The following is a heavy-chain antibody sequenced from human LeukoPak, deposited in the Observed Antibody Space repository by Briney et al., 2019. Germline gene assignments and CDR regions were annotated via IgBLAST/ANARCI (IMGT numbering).Heavy chain of an antibody. J-gene: IGHJ4*02. CDR2: ISGGGGST. CDR3: AKLSMAIWGAFDY. Sequence: GGSLRLSCAASGFTFNFYGMSWVRQAPGKGLEWVSGISGGGGSTYYADSAKGRFTISRDNSQNTLSLQMNSLRTEDTAVYYCAKLSMAIWGAFDYWGQGTLVTVSS. D-gene: IGHD2/OR15-2a*01. V-gene: IGHV3-23*01. CDR1: GFTFNFYG.